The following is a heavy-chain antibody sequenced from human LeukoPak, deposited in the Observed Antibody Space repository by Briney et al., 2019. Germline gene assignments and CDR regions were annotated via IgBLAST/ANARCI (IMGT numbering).Heavy chain of an antibody. CDR1: GYTFTGYY. J-gene: IGHJ4*02. V-gene: IGHV1-2*02. CDR2: INPSGGST. Sequence: VASVKVSCKASGYTFTGYYMHWLRQAPGQGLEWMGIINPSGGSTSYAQKFQGRVTMTRDTSISTAYMELSRLRSDDTAVYYCARGAVQFDYWAREPWSPSPQ. CDR3: ARGAVQFDY. D-gene: IGHD6-19*01.